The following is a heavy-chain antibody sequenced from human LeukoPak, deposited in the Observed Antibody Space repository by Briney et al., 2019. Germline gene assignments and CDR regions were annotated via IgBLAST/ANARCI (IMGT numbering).Heavy chain of an antibody. Sequence: GGSLRLSCAASRFTFSSYAMSWVRQAPGKGLEWVSAISGSGGSTYYADSVKGRFTISRDNSKNTLYLQMNSLRAEDTAVYYCAKKQFGAMVRGVTFDYWGQGTLVTVSS. CDR1: RFTFSSYA. CDR2: ISGSGGST. CDR3: AKKQFGAMVRGVTFDY. V-gene: IGHV3-23*01. D-gene: IGHD3-10*01. J-gene: IGHJ4*02.